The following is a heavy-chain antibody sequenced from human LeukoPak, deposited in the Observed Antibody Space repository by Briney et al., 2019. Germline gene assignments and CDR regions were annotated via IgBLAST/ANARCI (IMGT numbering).Heavy chain of an antibody. J-gene: IGHJ4*02. V-gene: IGHV3-23*01. CDR3: AKDKRGGPYGVDY. Sequence: GGSLRLSCAASGFAFSSYAMSWVRQTPGKGLEWVSAISGGGGSTYYADSVKGRFTISRDNSKNTLFLQMNSLRAEDTAVYYCAKDKRGGPYGVDYWGQGTLVTVSS. CDR1: GFAFSSYA. CDR2: ISGGGGST. D-gene: IGHD2-8*01.